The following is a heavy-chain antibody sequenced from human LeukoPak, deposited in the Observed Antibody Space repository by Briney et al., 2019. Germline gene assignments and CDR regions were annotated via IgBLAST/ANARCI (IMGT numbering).Heavy chain of an antibody. J-gene: IGHJ4*02. V-gene: IGHV3-72*01. D-gene: IGHD2-8*01. CDR1: GFTFSSYS. Sequence: GGSLRLSCAASGFTFSSYSMDWVRQAPGKGLEWVGRTRNKANSYTTEYAASVKGRFTISRDDSKNSLYLQMNSLRTEDTAVYYCTRDDGLVFWGQGTLVTVSS. CDR2: TRNKANSYTT. CDR3: TRDDGLVF.